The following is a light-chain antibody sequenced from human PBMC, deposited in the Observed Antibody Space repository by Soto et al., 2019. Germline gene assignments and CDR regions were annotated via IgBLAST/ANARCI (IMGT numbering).Light chain of an antibody. V-gene: IGLV2-14*01. CDR3: SSYTSSSTPVV. J-gene: IGLJ1*01. Sequence: QSALTQPASVSGSPGQSITISCTGTSSDVGGYNYVSWYQQHPGKAPKLMINEVSNRPSGVSNRFSGSKSGNTASLTISGLQAEDEADYYCSSYTSSSTPVVFGTGTKVTVL. CDR1: SSDVGGYNY. CDR2: EVS.